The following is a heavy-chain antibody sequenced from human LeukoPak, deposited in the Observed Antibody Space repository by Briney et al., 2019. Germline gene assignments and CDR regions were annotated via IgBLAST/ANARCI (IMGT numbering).Heavy chain of an antibody. CDR2: INTDGSST. CDR1: GFTFSNYW. J-gene: IGHJ3*02. CDR3: ATVAGTFSDAFDI. D-gene: IGHD6-19*01. V-gene: IGHV3-74*03. Sequence: GGSLRLSCAASGFTFSNYWIHWVRQAPGKGLVWVSRINTDGSSTKYADSVKGRFTISRDNAKNTLYLQMNGLRAEDTAVYYCATVAGTFSDAFDIWGQGTMVTVSS.